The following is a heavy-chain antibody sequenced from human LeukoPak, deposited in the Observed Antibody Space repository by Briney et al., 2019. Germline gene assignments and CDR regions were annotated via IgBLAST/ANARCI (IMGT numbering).Heavy chain of an antibody. Sequence: GGSLRLSCAASGFTFSSYGMHWVRQAPGKGLEWVAFIRYDGSNKYYADSVKGRFTISRDNSKNTLYLQMNSLRAEDTAVYYCAKDLLLTGTRLRGDYWGQGTLVTVSS. V-gene: IGHV3-30*02. CDR3: AKDLLLTGTRLRGDY. D-gene: IGHD1-20*01. CDR2: IRYDGSNK. J-gene: IGHJ4*02. CDR1: GFTFSSYG.